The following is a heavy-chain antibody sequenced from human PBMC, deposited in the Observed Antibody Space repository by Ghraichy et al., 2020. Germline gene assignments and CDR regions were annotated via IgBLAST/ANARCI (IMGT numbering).Heavy chain of an antibody. CDR1: GGSITSGDYY. CDR2: ISYNGST. D-gene: IGHD4/OR15-4a*01. CDR3: ARGTIYCHISALDH. Sequence: SETLSLNCTVSGGSITSGDYYWSWLRQPPGMGLEWIGDISYNGSTHYNPSLKSRVIISVAKSKKQFSLKVNSVTAADTAMYYCARGTIYCHISALDHWGQGALVTGSS. J-gene: IGHJ4*02. V-gene: IGHV4-30-4*01.